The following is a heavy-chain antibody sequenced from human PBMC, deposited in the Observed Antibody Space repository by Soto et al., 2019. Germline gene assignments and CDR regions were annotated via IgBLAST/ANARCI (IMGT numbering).Heavy chain of an antibody. V-gene: IGHV5-51*01. CDR1: GYTFISYW. CDR3: ARPHLVGATVSLCDL. J-gene: IGHJ4*02. D-gene: IGHD1-26*01. Sequence: PGASLKLSCKGSGYTFISYWIAWVRQMPGKGLEGMGIVYPGDSDTRYSPSFQGQGTMSADKSISTANLQWNSLKASDTAIYYCARPHLVGATVSLCDLWGQGTLVTACS. CDR2: VYPGDSDT.